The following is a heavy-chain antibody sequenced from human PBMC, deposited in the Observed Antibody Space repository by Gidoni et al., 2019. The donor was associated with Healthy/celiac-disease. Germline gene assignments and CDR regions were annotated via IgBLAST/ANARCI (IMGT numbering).Heavy chain of an antibody. CDR1: GFTFDDYA. CDR2: ISWNSGSI. V-gene: IGHV3-9*01. J-gene: IGHJ4*02. CDR3: AKAKGMIVVVPFDY. D-gene: IGHD3-22*01. Sequence: EVQLVESGGGLVQPGRSLRLSCAASGFTFDDYAMHWVRQAPGKGLEWVSGISWNSGSIGYADSVKGRFTISRDNAKNSLYLQMNSLRAEDTALYYCAKAKGMIVVVPFDYWGQGTLVTVSS.